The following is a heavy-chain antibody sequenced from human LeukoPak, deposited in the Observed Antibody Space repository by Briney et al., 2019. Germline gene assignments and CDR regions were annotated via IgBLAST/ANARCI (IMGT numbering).Heavy chain of an antibody. CDR3: ARNLNSPIAVAGSDY. CDR2: ITPSSTYI. CDR1: GFTLSNSD. J-gene: IGHJ4*02. D-gene: IGHD6-19*01. V-gene: IGHV3-21*01. Sequence: GGSLRLSCAASGFTLSNSDMEWVRQAPGKGLEWVSSITPSSTYIYYAESMRGRFTVSRDNAKNSLYLQMNSLTAEDTAVYYCARNLNSPIAVAGSDYWGQGTLVTVSS.